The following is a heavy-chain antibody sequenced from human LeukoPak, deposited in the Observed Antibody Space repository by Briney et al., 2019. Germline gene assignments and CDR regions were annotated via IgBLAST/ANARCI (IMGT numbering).Heavy chain of an antibody. Sequence: GASLKLSCNASGYTFTRYYMHWVRHPPGQGLEWMGWLNPHSGGTNYAQQFQGRVTMTRDTSISTAYMERSRLRSDDTAVYYCARDHSWLRVYGFFDYWGQGTLVTVSS. CDR2: LNPHSGGT. D-gene: IGHD2-8*01. J-gene: IGHJ4*02. V-gene: IGHV1-2*02. CDR3: ARDHSWLRVYGFFDY. CDR1: GYTFTRYY.